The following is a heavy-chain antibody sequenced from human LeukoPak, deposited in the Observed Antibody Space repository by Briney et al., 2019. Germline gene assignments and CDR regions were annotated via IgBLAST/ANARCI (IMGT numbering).Heavy chain of an antibody. V-gene: IGHV4-31*03. D-gene: IGHD1-26*01. CDR1: GGSISSGGWY. Sequence: TLLLTCTVAGGSISSGGWYWSWSREHPGRGLEGIGYIYQSGSTYYNTYPKSRLTISVDTFKNQFSLKLSSVTAADTAVYYRARDRGVGPMLSTIWRQGTMLTLSS. J-gene: IGHJ3*02. CDR2: IYQSGST. CDR3: ARDRGVGPMLSTI.